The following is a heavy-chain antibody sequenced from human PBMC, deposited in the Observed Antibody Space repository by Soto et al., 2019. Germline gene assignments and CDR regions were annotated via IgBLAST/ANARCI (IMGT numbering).Heavy chain of an antibody. CDR3: AKGHYYDFWSGYSYYFDY. Sequence: GGSLRLSCAASGFTFSSYAMSWVLQAPGKGQEWVSAISGSGGSTYYADSVKGRFTISRDNSKNTLYLQMNSLRAEDTAVYYCAKGHYYDFWSGYSYYFDYWGQGTLVTVSS. CDR2: ISGSGGST. V-gene: IGHV3-23*01. D-gene: IGHD3-3*01. CDR1: GFTFSSYA. J-gene: IGHJ4*02.